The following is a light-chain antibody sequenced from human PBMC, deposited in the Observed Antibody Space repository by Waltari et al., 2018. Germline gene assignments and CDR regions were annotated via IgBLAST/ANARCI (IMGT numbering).Light chain of an antibody. CDR2: AAS. Sequence: DIQMTQSPSSLSAYVGDRVTITCRASQAINGYLSWYQQKPGKSPKSLIYAASTLETGVPSRFSGSGSGTDYILTISSLQPEDIATYYCQQYDNPPWTFGQGTKVEIK. CDR3: QQYDNPPWT. CDR1: QAINGY. J-gene: IGKJ1*01. V-gene: IGKV1-33*01.